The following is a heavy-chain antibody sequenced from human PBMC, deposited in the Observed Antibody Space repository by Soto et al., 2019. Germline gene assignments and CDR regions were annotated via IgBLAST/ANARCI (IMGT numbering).Heavy chain of an antibody. CDR1: GGSFSGYY. J-gene: IGHJ4*02. CDR3: ARGPDGDYYGEYFDY. CDR2: INHSGST. Sequence: SETLSLTCAVYGGSFSGYYWSWIRQPPGNGLEWIGEINHSGSTNYNPSLKSRVTISVDTSKNQFSLKLSSVTAADTAVYYCARGPDGDYYGEYFDYWGQGTLVTVSS. D-gene: IGHD3-10*01. V-gene: IGHV4-34*01.